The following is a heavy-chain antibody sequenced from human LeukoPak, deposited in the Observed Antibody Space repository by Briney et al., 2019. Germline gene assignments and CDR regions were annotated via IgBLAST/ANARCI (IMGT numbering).Heavy chain of an antibody. J-gene: IGHJ4*02. CDR2: IWYDGSNK. Sequence: GRSLRLSCAASGFTFSSYGMHWVRQAPGKGLEGVAVIWYDGSNKYYADSVKGRFTISRDNSKNTLYLQMNSLRAEDTAVYYCAKNYYDSSGNAGLFDYWGQGTLVTVSS. CDR3: AKNYYDSSGNAGLFDY. D-gene: IGHD3-22*01. CDR1: GFTFSSYG. V-gene: IGHV3-33*06.